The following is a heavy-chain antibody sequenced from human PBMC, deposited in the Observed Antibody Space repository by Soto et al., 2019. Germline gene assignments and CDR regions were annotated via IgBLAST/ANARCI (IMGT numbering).Heavy chain of an antibody. V-gene: IGHV3-9*01. D-gene: IGHD6-19*01. CDR2: ISWNSGSI. CDR1: GFTFDDYA. CDR3: AKDSRWLGAFDI. J-gene: IGHJ3*02. Sequence: GGSLRLSCAASGFTFDDYAMHWVRQAPGKGLEWVSGISWNSGSIGYADSVKGRFTISRDNAKNSLYLQMNSLRAEDTALYYCAKDSRWLGAFDIWGQGTMVTVSS.